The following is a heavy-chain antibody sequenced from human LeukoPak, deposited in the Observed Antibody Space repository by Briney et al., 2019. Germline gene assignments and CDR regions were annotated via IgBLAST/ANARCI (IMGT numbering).Heavy chain of an antibody. V-gene: IGHV1-69*13. D-gene: IGHD2-2*01. Sequence: SVKVSCTASGGTFISYAISWVRQAPGQGLEWMGGIIPIFGTANYAQKFQGRVTITADESTSTAYMELSSLRSEDTAVYYCAIVGVPAAMNDYWGQGTLVTVSS. CDR3: AIVGVPAAMNDY. J-gene: IGHJ4*02. CDR2: IIPIFGTA. CDR1: GGTFISYA.